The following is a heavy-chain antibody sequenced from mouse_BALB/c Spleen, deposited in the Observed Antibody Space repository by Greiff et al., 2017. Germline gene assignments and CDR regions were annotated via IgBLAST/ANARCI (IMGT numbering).Heavy chain of an antibody. J-gene: IGHJ4*01. CDR1: GFSLTRYG. CDR2: IWAGGST. D-gene: IGHD1-2*01. CDR3: ARDYYGDVDAMDY. V-gene: IGHV2-9*02. Sequence: VQLQESGPGLVAPSQSLSITCTVSGFSLTRYGVHWVRQPPGKGLEWLGVIWAGGSTNYNSALMSRLSISKDNSKSQVFLKMNSLQTDDTAMYYCARDYYGDVDAMDYWGQGTSVTVSS.